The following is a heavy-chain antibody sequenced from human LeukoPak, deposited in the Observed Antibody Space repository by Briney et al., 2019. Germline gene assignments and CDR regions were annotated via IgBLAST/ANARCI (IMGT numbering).Heavy chain of an antibody. Sequence: GGSLRLSCAASGFTFSSYSMNWVRQAPGKGLEWVSSISSSSSYIYYADSVKGRFTISRDNPKNSLYLQMNSLRAEDTAVYYCARGPDILTGAEFNYWGQGTLVTVSS. V-gene: IGHV3-21*01. D-gene: IGHD3-9*01. CDR3: ARGPDILTGAEFNY. CDR1: GFTFSSYS. J-gene: IGHJ4*02. CDR2: ISSSSSYI.